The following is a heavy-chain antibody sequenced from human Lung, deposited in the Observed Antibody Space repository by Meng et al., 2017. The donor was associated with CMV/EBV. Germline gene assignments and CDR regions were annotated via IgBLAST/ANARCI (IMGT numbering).Heavy chain of an antibody. V-gene: IGHV1-18*01. CDR2: ISAYNGNT. Sequence: QVQLVQSGAEVKKPGAPVRVSCKASGDTFTSYENKWVRQATGQGLEWMGWISAYNGNTNYAQTLQGRVTMTTDTSTSTAYMELRSLRSDDTAVYYCARVEVGITSGDYWGQGTLVTVSS. D-gene: IGHD1-26*01. CDR3: ARVEVGITSGDY. CDR1: GDTFTSYE. J-gene: IGHJ4*02.